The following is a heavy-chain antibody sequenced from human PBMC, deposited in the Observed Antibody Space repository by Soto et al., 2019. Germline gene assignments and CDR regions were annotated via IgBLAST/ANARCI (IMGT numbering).Heavy chain of an antibody. CDR2: TTHSGSII. D-gene: IGHD6-19*01. V-gene: IGHV3-11*01. CDR3: ARLAVAGTHYFDN. CDR1: GFSFSDYY. J-gene: IGHJ4*02. Sequence: GGSLRLSCAASGFSFSDYYMSWIRQAPGKGLECVSYTTHSGSIIHYADSVKGRFTISRDNTKNSLYLQMNSLRAEDTAVYYCARLAVAGTHYFDNWGQGTLVTVSS.